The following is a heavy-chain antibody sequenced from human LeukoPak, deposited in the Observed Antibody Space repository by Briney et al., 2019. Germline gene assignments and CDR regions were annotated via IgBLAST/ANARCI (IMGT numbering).Heavy chain of an antibody. CDR2: GDHSGGT. J-gene: IGHJ4*02. CDR3: ARGYCSSTSCRTADY. CDR1: GGSFNGFY. D-gene: IGHD2-2*01. Sequence: PSETLSLTCAVYGGSFNGFYWSWIRQSPGKGPEWIGEGDHSGGTKYNPSLKSRVTISVDTSKNQFSLKLSSVTAADTAVYYCARGYCSSTSCRTADYWGQGTLVTVSS. V-gene: IGHV4-34*01.